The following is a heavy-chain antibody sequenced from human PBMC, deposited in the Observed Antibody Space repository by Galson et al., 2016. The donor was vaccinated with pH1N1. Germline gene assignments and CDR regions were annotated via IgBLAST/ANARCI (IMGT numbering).Heavy chain of an antibody. Sequence: ETLSLTCTVSGGSISSYYWSWIRQPPGKGLEWIGYLYNRGGTNYNPSLMSRFTISEDTSRNQFSLKLRSVTAADTAEYYCASSGYRSGWYGIGAFDVWGQGTKVTVSS. CDR1: GGSISSYY. J-gene: IGHJ3*01. D-gene: IGHD6-13*01. CDR3: ASSGYRSGWYGIGAFDV. V-gene: IGHV4-59*01. CDR2: LYNRGGT.